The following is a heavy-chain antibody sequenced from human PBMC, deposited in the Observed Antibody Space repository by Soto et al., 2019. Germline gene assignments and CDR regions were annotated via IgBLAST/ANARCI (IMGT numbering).Heavy chain of an antibody. CDR2: IYYRGNA. CDR3: ARLEGLATISYYFDF. CDR1: DDSINSDXYY. Sequence: QLQLQESGPGLVKPSETLSLTCSVSDDSINSDXYYWGWIRQPPGKGLEWIGSIYYRGNAYYNPSLPTRVTISLDKSKSQFSLKLNSVTAADSAVYFCARLEGLATISYYFDFWGPGALVTVSS. J-gene: IGHJ4*02. V-gene: IGHV4-39*01. D-gene: IGHD5-12*01.